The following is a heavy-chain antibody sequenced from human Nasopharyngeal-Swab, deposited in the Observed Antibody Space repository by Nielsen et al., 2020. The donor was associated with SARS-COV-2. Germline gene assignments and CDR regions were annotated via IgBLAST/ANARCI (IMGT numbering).Heavy chain of an antibody. V-gene: IGHV4-30-4*01. J-gene: IGHJ4*02. D-gene: IGHD1-14*01. CDR1: GDSISSGDYY. CDR3: AGVDYYRIDY. CDR2: IHYTGST. Sequence: SETLSLTCSVSGDSISSGDYYWSWIRQPPGKGLEWIGYIHYTGSTYSNPSLKSRPIISVDMSKNQFSLKLTSVTAADTAVYYCAGVDYYRIDYWGQGTLVTVSS.